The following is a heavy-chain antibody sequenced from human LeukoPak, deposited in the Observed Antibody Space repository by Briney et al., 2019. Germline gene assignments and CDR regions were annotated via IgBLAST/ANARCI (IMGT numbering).Heavy chain of an antibody. CDR1: GGTFSSYA. CDR2: IIPIFGTA. Sequence: GSSVKVSCKASGGTFSSYAISWVRQAPGQGLEWMGGIIPIFGTANYAQKFQGRVTITTDESTSTAYMELSSLRSENTAVYYCARDALDEPPWFDPWGQGTLVTVSS. CDR3: ARDALDEPPWFDP. D-gene: IGHD1-1*01. J-gene: IGHJ5*02. V-gene: IGHV1-69*05.